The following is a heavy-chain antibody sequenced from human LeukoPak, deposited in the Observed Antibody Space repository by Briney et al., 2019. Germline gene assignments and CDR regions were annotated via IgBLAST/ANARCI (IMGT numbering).Heavy chain of an antibody. V-gene: IGHV1-18*01. CDR3: ARDRSSWYGGGYYYYMDV. CDR1: GYTFTSYG. CDR2: ISAYNGNT. Sequence: ASVKVSCKASGYTFTSYGISWVRQAPGQGLEWMGWISAYNGNTNYAQKLQGRVTMTTDTSTSTAYMELRSLRSDDTAVYYCARDRSSWYGGGYYYYMDVWGKGTTVTVSS. J-gene: IGHJ6*03. D-gene: IGHD6-13*01.